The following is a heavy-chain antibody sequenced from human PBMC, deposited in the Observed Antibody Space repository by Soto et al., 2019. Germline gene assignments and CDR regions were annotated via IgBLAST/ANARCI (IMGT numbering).Heavy chain of an antibody. J-gene: IGHJ4*02. CDR3: ARINGGSPDF. V-gene: IGHV4-4*07. CDR2: IYSSGST. D-gene: IGHD2-15*01. Sequence: SETLSLTCTVSGGSISNYYWSWIRQPAGKGLEWIGRIYSSGSTNYNPPLKNRVTMSVDPPKNQLSLKLTSVTAADTAVYYCARINGGSPDFWGQGTLVTVSS. CDR1: GGSISNYY.